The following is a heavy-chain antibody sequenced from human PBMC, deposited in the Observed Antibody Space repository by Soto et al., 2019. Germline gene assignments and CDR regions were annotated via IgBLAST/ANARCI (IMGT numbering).Heavy chain of an antibody. V-gene: IGHV1-69*06. CDR1: GGTFSSYA. Sequence: QVQLVQSGAEVKKPGSSVKVSCKASGGTFSSYAISWVRQAPGQGLEWMGGIIPIFGTANYAQKFQGRVTITADKYTSTAYRELSSLRSEDTAVYYCASGLWVEKRYCSGGSCYSGTWFDPWGQGTLVTVSS. CDR2: IIPIFGTA. J-gene: IGHJ5*02. CDR3: ASGLWVEKRYCSGGSCYSGTWFDP. D-gene: IGHD2-15*01.